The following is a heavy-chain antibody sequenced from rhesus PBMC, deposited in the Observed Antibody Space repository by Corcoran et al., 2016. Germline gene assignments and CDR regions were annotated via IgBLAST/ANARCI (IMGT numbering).Heavy chain of an antibody. Sequence: QVTLKESGPALVKPTQTLTLTCTFSGFSISTSGMGVGWIRQPPGKAWEWLALIYWDDEQYYSTSLKSSLTISKDNSKNQVVLTMTNMDPVDTATYYCARRSCTSTTCYFYCDYWGQGVLVTVSS. CDR1: GFSISTSGMG. CDR3: ARRSCTSTTCYFYCDY. V-gene: IGHV2-174*01. D-gene: IGHD2-2*01. J-gene: IGHJ4*01. CDR2: IYWDDEQ.